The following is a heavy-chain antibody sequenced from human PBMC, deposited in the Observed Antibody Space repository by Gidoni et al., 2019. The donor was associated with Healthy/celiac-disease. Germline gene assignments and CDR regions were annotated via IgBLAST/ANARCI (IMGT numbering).Heavy chain of an antibody. D-gene: IGHD6-13*01. Sequence: QVQLVESGGGVVQPGRSLRLSCAASGFTFSSYGMHWVRQAPGKGPEWVAVISYDGSNKYYADSVKGRFTISRDNSKNTLYLQMNSLRAEDTAVYYCAKAAAGLSFDYWGQGTLVTVSS. J-gene: IGHJ4*02. CDR3: AKAAAGLSFDY. V-gene: IGHV3-30*18. CDR1: GFTFSSYG. CDR2: ISYDGSNK.